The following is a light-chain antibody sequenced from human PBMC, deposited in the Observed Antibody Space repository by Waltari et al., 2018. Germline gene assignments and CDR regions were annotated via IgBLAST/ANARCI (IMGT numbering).Light chain of an antibody. J-gene: IGKJ3*01. CDR2: DAS. V-gene: IGKV1-33*01. CDR1: QDISNY. Sequence: DIEITHSPSPLSASVGDRVTITCQASQDISNYLNGYQQKPGKAPKLLIYDASNLETGVPSRFSGSGSGTDFTFTISSLQPEDIATYYCQQYDNLPLFTFGPGTKVDIK. CDR3: QQYDNLPLFT.